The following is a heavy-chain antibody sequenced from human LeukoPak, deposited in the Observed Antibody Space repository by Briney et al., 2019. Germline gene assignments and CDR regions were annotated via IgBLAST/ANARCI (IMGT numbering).Heavy chain of an antibody. D-gene: IGHD6-13*01. Sequence: SETLSLTCAVYGGSFSGYYWSWIRQPPGKGLEWIGEINHSGSTNYNPSLKSRVTISVDTSKNQFSLNLSSVTAADTAVYYCARRPGIAAAGYYYYYYMDVWGKGTTVTVSS. CDR3: ARRPGIAAAGYYYYYYMDV. CDR2: INHSGST. V-gene: IGHV4-34*01. CDR1: GGSFSGYY. J-gene: IGHJ6*03.